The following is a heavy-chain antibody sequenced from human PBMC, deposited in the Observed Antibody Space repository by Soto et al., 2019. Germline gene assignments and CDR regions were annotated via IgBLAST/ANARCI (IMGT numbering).Heavy chain of an antibody. CDR1: GGSISSNDYY. CDR2: IYYSGST. J-gene: IGHJ4*02. Sequence: QVQLQESGPGLVKPSQTLSLTCTVSGGSISSNDYYWSWIRQLPGKGLEWIGYIYYSGSTYYNPSLKSRXXIXVAXSKNQFSLILYSVTAADTAVYYCARDQGGYTIFDYWGQGTLVTVSS. D-gene: IGHD5-18*01. V-gene: IGHV4-31*03. CDR3: ARDQGGYTIFDY.